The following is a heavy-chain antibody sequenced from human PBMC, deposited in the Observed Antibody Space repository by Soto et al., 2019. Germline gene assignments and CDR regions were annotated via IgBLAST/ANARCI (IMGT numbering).Heavy chain of an antibody. CDR1: GGSCSGYY. CDR2: LNHSGST. CDR3: ARGVGFGELYCRSDGMDV. Sequence: QVQLQQWGAGLLKPSETLSLTCAVYGGSCSGYYWSWIRQPPGKGLEWIGELNHSGSTTSNPSLNSRVTISVDTFKNRFTLKLGSVTAAITPVYNCARGVGFGELYCRSDGMDVWGQGTTVTVSS. D-gene: IGHD3-10*01. V-gene: IGHV4-34*01. J-gene: IGHJ6*02.